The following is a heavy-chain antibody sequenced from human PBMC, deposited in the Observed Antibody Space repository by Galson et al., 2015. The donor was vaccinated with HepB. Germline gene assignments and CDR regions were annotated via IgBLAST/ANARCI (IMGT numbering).Heavy chain of an antibody. J-gene: IGHJ3*02. CDR3: ARDAAGYFDWSPYPDAFDI. D-gene: IGHD3-9*01. CDR2: ISSSSSTI. CDR1: GFTFSSYS. Sequence: SLRLSCAASGFTFSSYSMNWFRQAPGKGLEWVSYISSSSSTIYYADSVKGRFTISRDNAKNSLYLQMNSLRAEDTAVYYCARDAAGYFDWSPYPDAFDIWGQGTMVTVSS. V-gene: IGHV3-48*04.